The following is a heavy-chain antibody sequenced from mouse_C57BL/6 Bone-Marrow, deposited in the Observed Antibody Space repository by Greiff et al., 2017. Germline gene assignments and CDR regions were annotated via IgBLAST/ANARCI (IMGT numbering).Heavy chain of an antibody. J-gene: IGHJ3*01. CDR1: GFTFSDYG. CDR2: ISSGSSTN. Sequence: EVKLMESGGGLVKPGGSLKLSCAASGFTFSDYGMHWVRQAPEKGLEWVAYISSGSSTNYNADTVKSRCTISRDNAKNTLFLQMTSLRSEDTAMYYCPLGTWFAYWGQGTLVTVAA. CDR3: PLGTWFAY. V-gene: IGHV5-17*01. D-gene: IGHD3-1*01.